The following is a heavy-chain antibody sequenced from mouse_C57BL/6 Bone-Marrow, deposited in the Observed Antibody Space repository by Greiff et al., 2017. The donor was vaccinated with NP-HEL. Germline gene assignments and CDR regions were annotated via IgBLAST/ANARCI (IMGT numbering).Heavy chain of an antibody. CDR2: IHPNSGST. D-gene: IGHD1-1*01. CDR1: GYTFTSYW. CDR3: ARLSSSPYYYAMDY. Sequence: QVQLQQPGAELVKPGASVKLSCKASGYTFTSYWMHWVKQRPGQGLEWIGMIHPNSGSTNYNEKFKSKATLTVDKSSSTAYMQLSSLTSEDSAVYYCARLSSSPYYYAMDYWGQGTSVTVSS. V-gene: IGHV1-64*01. J-gene: IGHJ4*01.